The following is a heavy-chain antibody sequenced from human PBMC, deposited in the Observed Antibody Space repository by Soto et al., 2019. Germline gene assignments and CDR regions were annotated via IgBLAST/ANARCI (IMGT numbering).Heavy chain of an antibody. Sequence: GSLRLSCAASGFTCSSAAMTWVRQAPGKEKEWVASLSGSGATTYYAVSVKGRFTISRANSQNTLFLQMNSLRPEDTSVYFCAQRSSRQNEFWFDPWGQGTLVTVSS. J-gene: IGHJ5*02. V-gene: IGHV3-23*01. CDR3: AQRSSRQNEFWFDP. CDR1: GFTCSSAA. D-gene: IGHD6-13*01. CDR2: LSGSGATT.